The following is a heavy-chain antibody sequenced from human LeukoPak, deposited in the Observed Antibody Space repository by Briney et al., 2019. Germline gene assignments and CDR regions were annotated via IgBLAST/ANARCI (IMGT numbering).Heavy chain of an antibody. CDR3: AKSLLTTASGTGRAFDI. CDR2: ISASGDVT. J-gene: IGHJ3*02. Sequence: GGSLRLSCEASRFSFSTYPMGWVRRAPGKGLEWVSGISASGDVTFHADPLKGRFTISRDNSKNTLYLQMDSLRAEDTAKYYCAKSLLTTASGTGRAFDIWGQGTMVTVSA. V-gene: IGHV3-23*01. D-gene: IGHD1-26*01. CDR1: RFSFSTYP.